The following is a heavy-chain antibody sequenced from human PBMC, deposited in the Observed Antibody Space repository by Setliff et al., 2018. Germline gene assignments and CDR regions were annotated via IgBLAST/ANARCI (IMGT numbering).Heavy chain of an antibody. Sequence: GGSLRLSCAASGFTFSSYWMSWVRQAPGKGLEWVANIKQDGSEKYYVDSVKGRFTISRDNAKNSLYLQMNSLRAEDTAVYYCAGLDRRFGEFLDYWGQGTLVTVSS. V-gene: IGHV3-7*01. D-gene: IGHD3-10*01. J-gene: IGHJ4*02. CDR2: IKQDGSEK. CDR3: AGLDRRFGEFLDY. CDR1: GFTFSSYW.